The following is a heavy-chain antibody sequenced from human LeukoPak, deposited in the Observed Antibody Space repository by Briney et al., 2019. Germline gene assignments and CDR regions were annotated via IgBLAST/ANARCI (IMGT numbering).Heavy chain of an antibody. CDR3: ARHCTNGVCYTDFDY. CDR2: IYYSGST. J-gene: IGHJ4*02. D-gene: IGHD2-8*01. CDR1: GGSISSSSYY. Sequence: SETLSLTCTVSGGSISSSSYYWGWIRQPPGKGLEWIGSIYYSGSTYYNPSLKSRVTISVDTSKNQFSQKLSSVTAADTAVYYCARHCTNGVCYTDFDYWGQGTLVTVSS. V-gene: IGHV4-39*01.